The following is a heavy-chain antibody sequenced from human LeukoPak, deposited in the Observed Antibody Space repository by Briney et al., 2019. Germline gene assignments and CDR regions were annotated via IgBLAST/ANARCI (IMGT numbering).Heavy chain of an antibody. V-gene: IGHV3-49*03. Sequence: PGGSLRLSCSASGFTFADFTLSWFRQSPGQGLEWVGFIRSEVFGGAPEHAASVAARFTISRDDSTSIAYLQMNSLQVEDTAVYYCARGSGRYVMVDWWGQGTVVTVSS. CDR3: ARGSGRYVMVDW. CDR2: IRSEVFGGAP. J-gene: IGHJ4*02. D-gene: IGHD6-19*01. CDR1: GFTFADFT.